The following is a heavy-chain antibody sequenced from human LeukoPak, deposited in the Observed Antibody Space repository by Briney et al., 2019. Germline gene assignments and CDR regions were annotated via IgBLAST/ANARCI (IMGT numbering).Heavy chain of an antibody. Sequence: ASVKVSCKASGYTFTSYDINWVRQATGQGLEWMGWMNPNSGNTGYAQKFQGRVTMTRHTSISTAYMELSSLRSEDTAVYYCARVVIPSYGMDVWGQGTTVTVYS. CDR3: ARVVIPSYGMDV. J-gene: IGHJ6*02. CDR1: GYTFTSYD. V-gene: IGHV1-8*01. CDR2: MNPNSGNT.